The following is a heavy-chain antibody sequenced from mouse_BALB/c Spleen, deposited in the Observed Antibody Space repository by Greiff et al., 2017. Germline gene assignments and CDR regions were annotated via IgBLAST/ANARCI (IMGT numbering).Heavy chain of an antibody. V-gene: IGHV1-77*01. Sequence: QVQLKQSGPELVKPGASVKMSCKASGYTFTDYVISWVKQRTGQGLEWIGEIYPGSGSTYYNEKFKGKATLTADKSSNTAYMQLSSLTSEDSAVYFCARVSGYYAMDYWGQGTSVTVSS. J-gene: IGHJ4*01. D-gene: IGHD6-2*01. CDR3: ARVSGYYAMDY. CDR1: GYTFTDYV. CDR2: IYPGSGST.